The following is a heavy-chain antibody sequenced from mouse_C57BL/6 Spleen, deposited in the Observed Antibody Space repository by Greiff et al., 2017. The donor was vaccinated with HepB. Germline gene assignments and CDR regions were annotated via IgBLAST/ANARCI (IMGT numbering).Heavy chain of an antibody. CDR3: ARGHYYGSRVCDY. J-gene: IGHJ2*01. CDR2: INPNNGGT. V-gene: IGHV1-26*01. Sequence: EVQLQQSGPELVKPGASVKISCKASGYTFTDYYMNWVKQSHGKSLEWIGDINPNNGGTSYNQKFKGKATLTVDKSSSTAYMELRSLTSEDSAVYYCARGHYYGSRVCDYWGQGTTLTVSS. D-gene: IGHD1-1*01. CDR1: GYTFTDYY.